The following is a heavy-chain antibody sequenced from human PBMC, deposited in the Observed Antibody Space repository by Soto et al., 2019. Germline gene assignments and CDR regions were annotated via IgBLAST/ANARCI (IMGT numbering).Heavy chain of an antibody. J-gene: IGHJ4*02. CDR3: ARGPGCSWYRVRSFKYYLYY. D-gene: IGHD6-13*01. Sequence: SETLSHTCAGYGGSFSGYYWIGIRQPPGKGLEWIGEINHSGSTNYNPSLKSRVTISVDTSKNQFSLKLSSVTAADTAVYYCARGPGCSWYRVRSFKYYLYYWGRGTSVPVS. CDR1: GGSFSGYY. CDR2: INHSGST. V-gene: IGHV4-34*01.